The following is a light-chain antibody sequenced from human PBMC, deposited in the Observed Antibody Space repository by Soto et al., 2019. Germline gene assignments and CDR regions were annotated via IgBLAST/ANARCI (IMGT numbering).Light chain of an antibody. CDR2: DVS. CDR1: PTSSAW. Sequence: DIQMTQSPSTLSASVGDRVTLTCPASPTSSAWVAWYQQRPEKAPKLLIHDVSSVQSGVPSRFSGSGSWTEFTLTIGSLQPDDFGTYYGQQHNSFGQGTKLEIK. CDR3: QQHNS. V-gene: IGKV1-5*01. J-gene: IGKJ2*01.